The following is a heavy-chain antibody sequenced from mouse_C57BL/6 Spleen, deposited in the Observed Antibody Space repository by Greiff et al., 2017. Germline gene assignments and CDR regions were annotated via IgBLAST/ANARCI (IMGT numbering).Heavy chain of an antibody. J-gene: IGHJ2*01. CDR1: GYAFTNYL. Sequence: VKLQESGAELVRPGTSVKVSCKASGYAFTNYLIEWVKQRPGQGLEWIGVINPGSGGTNYNEKFKGKATLTADKSSSTAYMQLSSLTSEDSAVYLCGRGGIDYWGQGTTLTVSS. CDR2: INPGSGGT. CDR3: GRGGIDY. V-gene: IGHV1-54*01.